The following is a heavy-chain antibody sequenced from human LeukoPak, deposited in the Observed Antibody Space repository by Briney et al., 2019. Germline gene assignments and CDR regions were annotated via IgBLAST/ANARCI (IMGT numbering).Heavy chain of an antibody. D-gene: IGHD3-22*01. J-gene: IGHJ4*02. CDR3: AKRYYDSSGYYYPYYFDY. V-gene: IGHV3-23*01. Sequence: GGSLRLSCAASGFTFSSYAMSWVRQAPGKGLEWVSAISGSGGSTYYADSVKGRFTISRDNSKSTLYLQMNSLRAEDTAVYYCAKRYYDSSGYYYPYYFDYWGQGTLVTVSS. CDR1: GFTFSSYA. CDR2: ISGSGGST.